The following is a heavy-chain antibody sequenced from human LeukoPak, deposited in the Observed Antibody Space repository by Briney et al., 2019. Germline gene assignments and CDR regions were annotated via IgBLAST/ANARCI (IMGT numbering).Heavy chain of an antibody. V-gene: IGHV3-49*03. Sequence: GGSLRLSCPTSGFTFGGYAMSWFRQAPGKGLEWVGFIRSKAYGGTTEYAASVKGRFTISRDDSKSIAYLQMNSLKTGDTAVYYCTRHSETYGGLFDYWGQGTLVTVSS. D-gene: IGHD4-23*01. J-gene: IGHJ4*02. CDR1: GFTFGGYA. CDR2: IRSKAYGGTT. CDR3: TRHSETYGGLFDY.